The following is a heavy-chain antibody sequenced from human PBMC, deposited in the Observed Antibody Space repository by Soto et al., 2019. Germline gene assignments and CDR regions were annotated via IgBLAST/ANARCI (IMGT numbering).Heavy chain of an antibody. CDR3: TKNFYFDS. J-gene: IGHJ4*02. Sequence: PGGSLRLSCAASGLTFSSYAMSWVRQAPGKGLEWVSSINAVDEYTKYADSVKGRFTISRDNPKNTVTLQMNSLRDEDTAVYYCTKNFYFDSWGQGTLVTSPQ. V-gene: IGHV3-23*01. CDR1: GLTFSSYA. CDR2: INAVDEYT.